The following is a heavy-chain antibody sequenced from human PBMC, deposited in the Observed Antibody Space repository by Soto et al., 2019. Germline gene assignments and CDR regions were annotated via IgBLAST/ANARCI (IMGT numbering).Heavy chain of an antibody. CDR1: GYTFTSYY. Sequence: ASVKVSCKASGYTFTSYYMHWVRQAPGQGLEWTGIINPSGGSTSYAQKFQGRVTMTRDTSTSTVYMELSSLRSEDTAVYYCARDRGYSSSSDVLLYYYYGMDVWGQGTTVTVSS. V-gene: IGHV1-46*01. J-gene: IGHJ6*02. CDR3: ARDRGYSSSSDVLLYYYYGMDV. D-gene: IGHD6-6*01. CDR2: INPSGGST.